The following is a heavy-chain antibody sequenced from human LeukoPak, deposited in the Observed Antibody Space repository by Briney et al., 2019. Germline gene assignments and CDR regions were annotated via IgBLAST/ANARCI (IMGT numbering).Heavy chain of an antibody. Sequence: PGGSLRLSCAASGFTFSNYGVHWVRQAPGKGLEWVAIISYDGSNKYYADSVKGRFTISRDNSKNTLYLQMNSLRPEDTAVYYCARDPSLRTTLDYWGQGTLVTVSS. CDR2: ISYDGSNK. D-gene: IGHD1-1*01. V-gene: IGHV3-30*03. J-gene: IGHJ4*02. CDR3: ARDPSLRTTLDY. CDR1: GFTFSNYG.